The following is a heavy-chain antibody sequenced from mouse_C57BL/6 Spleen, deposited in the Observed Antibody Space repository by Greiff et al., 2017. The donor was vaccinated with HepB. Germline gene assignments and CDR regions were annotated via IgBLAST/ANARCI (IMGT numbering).Heavy chain of an antibody. CDR1: GFNIKDDY. Sequence: EVQVVESGAELVRPGASVKLSCTASGFNIKDDYMHWVKQRPEQGLEWIGWIDPENGDTEYASKFQGKATITADTSSNTAYLQLSSLTSEDTAVYYCTTDSSPLDYWGQGTTLTVSS. CDR3: TTDSSPLDY. J-gene: IGHJ2*01. CDR2: IDPENGDT. D-gene: IGHD3-2*02. V-gene: IGHV14-4*01.